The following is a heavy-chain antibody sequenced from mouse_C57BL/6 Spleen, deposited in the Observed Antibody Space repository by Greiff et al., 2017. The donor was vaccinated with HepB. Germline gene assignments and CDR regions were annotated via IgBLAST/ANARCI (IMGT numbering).Heavy chain of an antibody. D-gene: IGHD3-1*01. CDR2: IYPGDGDT. Sequence: VQLKESGAELVKPGASVKISCKASGYAFSSYWMNWVKQRPGKGLEWIGQIYPGDGDTNYNGKFKGKATLTADKSSSTAYMQLSSLTSEDSAVYFCARSGAWAMDYWGQGTSVTVSS. V-gene: IGHV1-80*01. CDR3: ARSGAWAMDY. J-gene: IGHJ4*01. CDR1: GYAFSSYW.